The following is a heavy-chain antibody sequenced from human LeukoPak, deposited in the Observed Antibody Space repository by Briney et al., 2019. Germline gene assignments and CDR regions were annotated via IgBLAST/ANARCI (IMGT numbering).Heavy chain of an antibody. Sequence: GESLKISCKGSGYSFTSYWIGWVRQMPGEGLEWMGIIYPGDSDTKYSPSFQGHATISADKSISTADLQWSSLRASDTAMYYCALLRLLAPNDAFDIWGQGTMVTVSS. CDR3: ALLRLLAPNDAFDI. J-gene: IGHJ3*02. CDR1: GYSFTSYW. D-gene: IGHD1-26*01. V-gene: IGHV5-51*01. CDR2: IYPGDSDT.